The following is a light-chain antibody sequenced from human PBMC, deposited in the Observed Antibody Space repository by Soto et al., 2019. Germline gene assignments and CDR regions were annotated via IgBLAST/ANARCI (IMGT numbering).Light chain of an antibody. V-gene: IGLV2-14*03. CDR3: SSYSTTATLNVI. J-gene: IGLJ2*01. CDR2: DVT. Sequence: QSALTQPASVSGSPGQSITLSCTGGSTDVGAYNFVSWYQQYSGKAPKLIIYDVTNRPSGISHRFSGSKSGNTASLTISGLQAEDEADYYCSSYSTTATLNVIFGGGTKVTVL. CDR1: STDVGAYNF.